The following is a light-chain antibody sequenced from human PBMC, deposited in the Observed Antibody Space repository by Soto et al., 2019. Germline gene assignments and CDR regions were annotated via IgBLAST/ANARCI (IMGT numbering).Light chain of an antibody. V-gene: IGLV2-14*01. Sequence: QSVLTQPASVSGSPGQSITISCTGTRSDVGGYNFVSWYQQYPGKAPKLMIYEVSYRPSGVSDRFSGSKSGNTASLTISGLQADDEADYYCSSYTSSSALDVLFGGGTKLTVL. CDR1: RSDVGGYNF. CDR3: SSYTSSSALDVL. CDR2: EVS. J-gene: IGLJ2*01.